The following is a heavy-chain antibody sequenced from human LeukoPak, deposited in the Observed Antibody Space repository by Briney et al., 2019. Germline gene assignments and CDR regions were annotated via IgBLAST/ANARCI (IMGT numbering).Heavy chain of an antibody. J-gene: IGHJ4*02. D-gene: IGHD5-12*01. CDR3: TRGDRGYAESLY. CDR1: GFSFREHW. CDR2: IKEDGNED. Sequence: GGSLRLSCTVSGFSFREHWMSWVRQAPGKGLEWVGNIKEDGNEDYYVDSVEGRFVIFRDNAKNSLYLQMHSLRAEDAAVYYCTRGDRGYAESLYWGRGTLVTVSS. V-gene: IGHV3-7*02.